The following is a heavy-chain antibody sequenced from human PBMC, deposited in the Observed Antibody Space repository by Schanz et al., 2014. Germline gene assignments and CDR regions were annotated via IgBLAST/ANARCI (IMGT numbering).Heavy chain of an antibody. J-gene: IGHJ4*02. CDR3: AKDGVEAVATV. CDR1: GFTFSTYG. V-gene: IGHV3-NL1*01. CDR2: MFPGGNT. Sequence: QVQLVESGGGVVQPGGSLRLSCAASGFTFSTYGMHWVRQAPGKGLEWVSIMFPGGNTYYADSVKGRFTISRDNSKNTLFLQMNSLRADDTAVYYCAKDGVEAVATVWGQGTLVTVSS. D-gene: IGHD5-12*01.